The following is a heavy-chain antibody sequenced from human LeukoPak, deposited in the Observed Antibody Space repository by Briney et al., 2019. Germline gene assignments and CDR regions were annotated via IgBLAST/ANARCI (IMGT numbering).Heavy chain of an antibody. J-gene: IGHJ6*02. Sequence: PGGSLRLSCAASGFTFSSYGMHWVRQAPGEGMEWVAVILYDGSNKYYADSVKGRFTISRDNSKNTLYLQMNSLRAEDTAVYYCASGAAAGTKDYYGMDVWGQGTTVTVSS. CDR1: GFTFSSYG. CDR3: ASGAAAGTKDYYGMDV. CDR2: ILYDGSNK. D-gene: IGHD6-13*01. V-gene: IGHV3-30*03.